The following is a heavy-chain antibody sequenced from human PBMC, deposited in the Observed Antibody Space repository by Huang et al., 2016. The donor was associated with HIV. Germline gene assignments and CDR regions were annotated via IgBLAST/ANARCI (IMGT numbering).Heavy chain of an antibody. CDR3: AAGYDTYYDI. Sequence: QAQLVQSGAEVKKPGASVKVSCKVSGYTLTELSIHWVRQAPGKGLEWMGGFAPEHGETIYAQNFQGRVTMTEDTSTDTAYMELHSLRPEDTAVYYCAAGYDTYYDIWGQGTMVIASS. J-gene: IGHJ3*02. CDR2: FAPEHGET. V-gene: IGHV1-24*01. CDR1: GYTLTELS. D-gene: IGHD2-21*01.